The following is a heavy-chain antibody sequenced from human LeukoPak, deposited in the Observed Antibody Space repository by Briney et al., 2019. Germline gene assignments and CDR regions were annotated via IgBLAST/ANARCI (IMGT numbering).Heavy chain of an antibody. V-gene: IGHV3-11*04. CDR3: ARGARQWLEAAFYI. D-gene: IGHD5-18*01. CDR2: ISSSGSTI. CDR1: GFTFSDYY. J-gene: IGHJ3*02. Sequence: GGSLRLSCAASGFTFSDYYMSWIRQAPGKGLEWVSYISSSGSTIYYADSVKGRFTISRDHAKNSLYLQMNSLRAEEPARNYCARGARQWLEAAFYISGQGTMFTVSS.